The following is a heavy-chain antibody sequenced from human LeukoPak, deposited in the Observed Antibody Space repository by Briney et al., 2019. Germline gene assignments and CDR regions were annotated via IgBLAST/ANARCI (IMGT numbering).Heavy chain of an antibody. V-gene: IGHV3-21*01. J-gene: IGHJ4*02. CDR3: ARGSGSSAWYNYFDY. CDR2: ISGSGSYI. D-gene: IGHD6-13*01. Sequence: GGSLRLSCAASGFTVTSNYMNWVRQAPGKGLEWVSSISGSGSYIFYADSVKGRFTMSRDTAKNSLYLQMNSLTAEDTAIYYCARGSGSSAWYNYFDYWGQGTLVTVSS. CDR1: GFTVTSNY.